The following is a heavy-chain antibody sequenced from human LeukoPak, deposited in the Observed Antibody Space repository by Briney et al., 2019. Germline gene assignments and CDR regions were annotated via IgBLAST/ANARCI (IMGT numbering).Heavy chain of an antibody. CDR1: GYRFTTYW. CDR3: ARMFVTSWAFDY. Sequence: GESLKISCKGSGYRFTTYWIGWVRQMPGKGLEWMGIINPVDSDTRYSPSFQGQVTISADKSISTTYLHWSSLKASDTAVYYCARMFVTSWAFDYWGEGTLVTVAS. J-gene: IGHJ4*02. D-gene: IGHD2-2*01. CDR2: INPVDSDT. V-gene: IGHV5-51*01.